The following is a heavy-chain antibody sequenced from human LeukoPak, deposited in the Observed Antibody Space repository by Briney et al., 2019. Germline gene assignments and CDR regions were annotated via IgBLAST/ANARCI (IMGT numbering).Heavy chain of an antibody. Sequence: SLRLSCAASGFTFSDYYMSWIRQAPGKGLEWEAVISYDGSNKYYADSVKGRFTISRDNSKNTLYLQMNSLRAEDTAVYYCAKGYSSSWFYFDYCGQGTLVTVSS. J-gene: IGHJ4*02. CDR3: AKGYSSSWFYFDY. CDR2: ISYDGSNK. CDR1: GFTFSDYY. D-gene: IGHD6-13*01. V-gene: IGHV3-30*18.